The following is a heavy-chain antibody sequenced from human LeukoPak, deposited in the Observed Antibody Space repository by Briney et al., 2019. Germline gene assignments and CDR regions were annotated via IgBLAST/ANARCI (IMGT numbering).Heavy chain of an antibody. CDR2: ISSSSSYI. V-gene: IGHV3-21*01. Sequence: GGSLRLSCAPSGFTFSSYSMNWVRQAPGKGLEWVSSISSSSSYIYYADSVKGRFTISRDNAKNSLYLQMNSLRAEDTAVYYCARDDLSYCGGDCSTYYYYYMDAWGKGTTVTVSS. CDR3: ARDDLSYCGGDCSTYYYYYMDA. J-gene: IGHJ6*03. D-gene: IGHD2-21*01. CDR1: GFTFSSYS.